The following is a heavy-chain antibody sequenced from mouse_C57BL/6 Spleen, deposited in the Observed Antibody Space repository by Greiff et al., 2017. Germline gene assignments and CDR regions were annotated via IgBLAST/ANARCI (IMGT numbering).Heavy chain of an antibody. CDR3: TRGDYSNYLDY. Sequence: EVKLMESGEGLVKPGGSLKLSCAASGFTFSSYAMSWVRQTPEKRLEWVAYISSGGDYIYYADTVKGRFTISRDNARNTLYLQMSSLKSEDTAMYYCTRGDYSNYLDYWGQGTTLTVSS. D-gene: IGHD2-5*01. J-gene: IGHJ2*01. CDR2: ISSGGDYI. V-gene: IGHV5-9-1*02. CDR1: GFTFSSYA.